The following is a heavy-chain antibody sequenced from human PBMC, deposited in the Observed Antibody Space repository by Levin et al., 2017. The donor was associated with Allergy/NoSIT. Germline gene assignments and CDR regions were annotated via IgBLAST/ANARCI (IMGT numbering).Heavy chain of an antibody. D-gene: IGHD5-12*01. CDR1: GFTFSDYG. Sequence: GGSLRLSCAASGFTFSDYGMHWVRQAPGKGLEWVAVVSYDGSFKYYADSVKGRFTISRDNSKNTLYLHMNSLRTEDTAVYYCAGDSGYDFSMFDYWGQGTLVTVSS. CDR2: VSYDGSFK. J-gene: IGHJ4*02. CDR3: AGDSGYDFSMFDY. V-gene: IGHV3-30*03.